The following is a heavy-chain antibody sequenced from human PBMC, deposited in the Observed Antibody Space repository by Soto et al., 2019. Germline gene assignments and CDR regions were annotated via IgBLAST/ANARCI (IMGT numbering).Heavy chain of an antibody. J-gene: IGHJ4*02. Sequence: EVQLVESGGGLVQPGRSLRLYCAASGFTFDDHAMHWVRQVPGKGLEWVSGISWNSGNIGYADSVKGRFTISRDNAENSLYLQMNSLRVEDTALYYCVRDMDVSGYARFDYWGQGTLVTVSS. CDR1: GFTFDDHA. CDR2: ISWNSGNI. CDR3: VRDMDVSGYARFDY. D-gene: IGHD3-22*01. V-gene: IGHV3-9*01.